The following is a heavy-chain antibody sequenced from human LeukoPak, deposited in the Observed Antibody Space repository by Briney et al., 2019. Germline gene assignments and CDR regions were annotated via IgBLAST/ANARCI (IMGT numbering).Heavy chain of an antibody. CDR3: ARQGGDYFDY. D-gene: IGHD1-26*01. Sequence: PSQTLSLTCTVSGGSISSGSYYWSWIRQPAGKGLEWIGRIYTSGSTNYNPSLKSRVTISVDTSKNQFSLKLSSVTAADTAVYYCARQGGDYFDYWGQGTLVTVSS. J-gene: IGHJ4*02. CDR1: GGSISSGSYY. CDR2: IYTSGST. V-gene: IGHV4-61*02.